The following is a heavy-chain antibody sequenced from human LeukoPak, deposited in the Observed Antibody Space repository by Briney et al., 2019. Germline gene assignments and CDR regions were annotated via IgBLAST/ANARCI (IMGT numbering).Heavy chain of an antibody. Sequence: SVKVSSKASGGTFSSYAISWVRQAPGQGLEWMGGIIPIFGTANYAQKFQGRVTITADESTSTAYMELSSLRSEDTAVYYCARDRGVDTADNWFDPWGQGTLVTVSS. D-gene: IGHD5-18*01. J-gene: IGHJ5*02. CDR2: IIPIFGTA. CDR1: GGTFSSYA. V-gene: IGHV1-69*01. CDR3: ARDRGVDTADNWFDP.